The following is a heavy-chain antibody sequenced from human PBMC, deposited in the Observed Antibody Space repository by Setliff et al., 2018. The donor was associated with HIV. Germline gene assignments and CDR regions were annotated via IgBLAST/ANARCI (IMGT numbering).Heavy chain of an antibody. CDR1: GFPFSDDA. D-gene: IGHD5-12*01. CDR2: ISTNGDST. Sequence: GGSLRLSCAASGFPFSDDAMHWVRQAPGKGLEYVSAISTNGDSTSYADSVKGRFTISRDNSKNTLYLQMGSLRTEDMGVYYCARDGYGGALDGYDIWGQGTMVTVSS. V-gene: IGHV3-64*02. J-gene: IGHJ3*02. CDR3: ARDGYGGALDGYDI.